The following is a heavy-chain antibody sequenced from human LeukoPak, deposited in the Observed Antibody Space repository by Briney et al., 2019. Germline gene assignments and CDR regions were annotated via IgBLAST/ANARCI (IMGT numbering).Heavy chain of an antibody. CDR1: GGSISSGDYY. CDR2: IYYSGTT. V-gene: IGHV4-31*03. D-gene: IGHD7-27*01. CDR3: ARDRSSWGLDC. J-gene: IGHJ4*02. Sequence: SQTLSLTCTVSGGSISSGDYYWSWIRQHPGKGLEWIGYIYYSGTTYYNPSLKSRVTISVDTSKNQFSLKLTSLTAADTAVYYCARDRSSWGLDCWGQGTLVTVSS.